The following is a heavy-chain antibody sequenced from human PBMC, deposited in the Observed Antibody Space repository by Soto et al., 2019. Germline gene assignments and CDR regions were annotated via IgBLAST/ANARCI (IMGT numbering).Heavy chain of an antibody. Sequence: SETLSLTCTVSGGSISSYYWSWIRQPPGKGLEWIGHIYNSGNTYSIPSLKSRLTISVDTSKNQFSLKLTSVTAADTAEYYCARDRGGPFDSWGQGTLVTVSS. CDR2: IYNSGNT. J-gene: IGHJ4*02. CDR3: ARDRGGPFDS. V-gene: IGHV4-59*12. D-gene: IGHD3-10*01. CDR1: GGSISSYY.